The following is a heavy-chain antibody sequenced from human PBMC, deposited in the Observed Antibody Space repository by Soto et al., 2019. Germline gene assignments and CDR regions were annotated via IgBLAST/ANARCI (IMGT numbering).Heavy chain of an antibody. D-gene: IGHD2-15*01. CDR3: AMTNCSGGSCYLNWFDP. CDR1: GGSISSGGYY. CDR2: IYYSGST. J-gene: IGHJ5*02. Sequence: SETLSLTCTVSGGSISSGGYYWSWIRQHPGKGLEWIGYIYYSGSTYYNPSLKSRVTISVDTSKNQFSLKLSSVTAADTAVYYCAMTNCSGGSCYLNWFDPWGQGTLVTVSS. V-gene: IGHV4-31*03.